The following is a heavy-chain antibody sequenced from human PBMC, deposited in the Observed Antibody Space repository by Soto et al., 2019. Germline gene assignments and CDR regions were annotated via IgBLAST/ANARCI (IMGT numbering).Heavy chain of an antibody. Sequence: QVQLQESGPGLVKPSETLSLTCTVSGGSISSYYWSWIRQPPGKGLEWIGFIFYSGSTSYNPSLTRRVTISIDPSDSQFSLNLNSVTAADTAVYYCASMIGDPVLSFDSWGQGTLVAVSS. D-gene: IGHD3-10*02. CDR3: ASMIGDPVLSFDS. J-gene: IGHJ5*01. CDR2: IFYSGST. V-gene: IGHV4-59*01. CDR1: GGSISSYY.